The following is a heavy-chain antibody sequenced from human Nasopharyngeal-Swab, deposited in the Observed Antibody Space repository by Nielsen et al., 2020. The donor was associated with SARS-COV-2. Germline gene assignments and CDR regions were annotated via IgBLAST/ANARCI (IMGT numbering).Heavy chain of an antibody. CDR3: ARYFTIFGVVIYYGMDV. CDR1: GFTFSDYY. Sequence: GESLKISCAASGFTFSDYYMSWIRQAQGKGLEWVSYISSSSSYTNYADSVKGRFTISRDNAKNSLYLQMNSLRAEDTAVYYCARYFTIFGVVIYYGMDVWGQGTTVTVSS. J-gene: IGHJ6*02. V-gene: IGHV3-11*06. D-gene: IGHD3-3*01. CDR2: ISSSSSYT.